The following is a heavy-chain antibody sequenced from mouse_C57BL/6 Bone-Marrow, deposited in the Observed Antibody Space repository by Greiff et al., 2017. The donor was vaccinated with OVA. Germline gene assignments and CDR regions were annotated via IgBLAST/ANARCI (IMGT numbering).Heavy chain of an antibody. J-gene: IGHJ3*01. CDR2: IDPSDSYT. CDR3: ARRETAQATFAY. D-gene: IGHD3-2*02. Sequence: QVQLQQPGAELVRPGTSVKLSCKASGYTFTSYWMHWVKQRPGQGLEWIGVIDPSDSYTNYNQKFKGKATLTVDTSSSTAYMQLSSLTSEDSAVYYCARRETAQATFAYWGQGTLVTVSA. V-gene: IGHV1-59*01. CDR1: GYTFTSYW.